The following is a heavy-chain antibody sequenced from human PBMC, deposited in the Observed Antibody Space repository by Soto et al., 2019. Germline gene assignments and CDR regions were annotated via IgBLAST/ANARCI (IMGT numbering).Heavy chain of an antibody. Sequence: QVHLQESGPGLLKPSETLSLTCSVSGGPIRSYYLSWVRQAPGKGLEWIAYIANTGITGHNPALRSRVTISGDTSQSVFTLKMTSGTAADTALYYCAREGFSGYEALDYWGQGILDTVSS. V-gene: IGHV4-59*01. CDR2: IANTGIT. CDR3: AREGFSGYEALDY. J-gene: IGHJ4*02. D-gene: IGHD5-12*01. CDR1: GGPIRSYY.